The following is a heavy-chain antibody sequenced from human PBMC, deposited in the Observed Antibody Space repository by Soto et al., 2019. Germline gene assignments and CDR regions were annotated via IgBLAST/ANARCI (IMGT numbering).Heavy chain of an antibody. V-gene: IGHV3-15*01. J-gene: IGHJ4*02. Sequence: GGSLRLSCAASGFTFSNSWMRWVRQAPGKGLEWVGRIKSKTDGGTTDYAAPVKCRFTISRVDSKNTLYLQMNSLKTEDTAVYYCSTDNPELLRTIYFDYWGEGTLVTVSS. CDR1: GFTFSNSW. D-gene: IGHD1-26*01. CDR3: STDNPELLRTIYFDY. CDR2: IKSKTDGGTT.